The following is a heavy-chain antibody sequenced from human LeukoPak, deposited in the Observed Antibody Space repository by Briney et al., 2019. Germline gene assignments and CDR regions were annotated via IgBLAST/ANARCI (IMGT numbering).Heavy chain of an antibody. V-gene: IGHV1-8*01. J-gene: IGHJ4*02. Sequence: ASVKVSCKASGYTFTSYDINWVRQAPGQGLEWMGWMNPNSGNTGYAQKFQGRVTMTRNTSISTAYMELSSLRSEDTAVYYCARAGYSSSWFSKPPFGYWGQGTLVTVSS. CDR1: GYTFTSYD. CDR3: ARAGYSSSWFSKPPFGY. D-gene: IGHD6-13*01. CDR2: MNPNSGNT.